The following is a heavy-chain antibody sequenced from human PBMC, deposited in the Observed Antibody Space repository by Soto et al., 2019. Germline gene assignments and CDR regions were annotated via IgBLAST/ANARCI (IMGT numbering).Heavy chain of an antibody. J-gene: IGHJ6*01. CDR1: GFNLHEHS. CDR3: TKDINMGGVDV. V-gene: IGHV3-9*01. CDR2: IFWDGNRM. D-gene: IGHD3-10*01. Sequence: SVRLWCVASGFNLHEHSMHWVLQAPGNGLEWVSGIFWDGNRMDYADSVKCRFFISRDNAKNSLYLQMNSLGEDDTALYYCTKDINMGGVDVWGQGTTFTVSS.